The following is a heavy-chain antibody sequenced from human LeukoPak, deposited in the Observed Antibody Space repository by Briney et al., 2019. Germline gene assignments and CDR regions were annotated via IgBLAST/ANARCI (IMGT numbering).Heavy chain of an antibody. D-gene: IGHD3-16*01. V-gene: IGHV3-7*04. CDR3: ARGTYYYEF. Sequence: GGSLRLSCAASKFTFSNHWMSWVRQPPGKGLEWVAYMNQAGNDKKYLDSVKGRFTISRDNAKNSLYLQMNSLRAEDTAVYYCARGTYYYEFWGQGTLVTVSS. CDR2: MNQAGNDK. J-gene: IGHJ4*02. CDR1: KFTFSNHW.